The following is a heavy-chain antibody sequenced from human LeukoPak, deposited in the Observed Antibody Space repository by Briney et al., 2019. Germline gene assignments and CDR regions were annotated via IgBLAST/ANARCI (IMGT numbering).Heavy chain of an antibody. CDR1: GFTFSSYA. CDR2: ISGSGGST. Sequence: GGSLRLSCAASGFTFSSYAMSWVRQAPGKGLEWVSAISGSGGSTYYADSVKGRFTISRDNSKNTLYLQMNSLRAEDTAVYYCAKAPRGYCSGGSCYFASRVDYWGQGTLVTVSS. CDR3: AKAPRGYCSGGSCYFASRVDY. J-gene: IGHJ4*02. V-gene: IGHV3-23*01. D-gene: IGHD2-15*01.